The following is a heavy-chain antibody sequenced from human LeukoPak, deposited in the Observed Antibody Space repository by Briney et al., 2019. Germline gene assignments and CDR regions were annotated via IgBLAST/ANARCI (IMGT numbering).Heavy chain of an antibody. CDR2: IKSKTDGGTT. V-gene: IGHV3-15*01. Sequence: NPGGSLRLSCAASGFTFNNAWMSWVRQAPGKGLEWVGRIKSKTDGGTTDYAAPVKGRFTISRDDSKNTLYLQMNSLKAEDTAVYYCTSITPAGYLDYWGQGTLVTVSS. CDR3: TSITPAGYLDY. D-gene: IGHD6-13*01. J-gene: IGHJ4*02. CDR1: GFTFNNAW.